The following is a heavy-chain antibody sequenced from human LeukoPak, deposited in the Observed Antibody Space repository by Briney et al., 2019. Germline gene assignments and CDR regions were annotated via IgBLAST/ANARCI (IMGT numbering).Heavy chain of an antibody. CDR1: GYTFTSYD. CDR3: ARGTYSSGWAIDY. Sequence: ASVKVSCKASGYTFTSYDIYWVRQATGQGREWMGWMNPNSGNTGYAQKFQGRVTITRNTSISTAYMELSSLRSEDTAVYYCARGTYSSGWAIDYWGQGTLVTVSS. V-gene: IGHV1-8*03. CDR2: MNPNSGNT. D-gene: IGHD6-19*01. J-gene: IGHJ4*02.